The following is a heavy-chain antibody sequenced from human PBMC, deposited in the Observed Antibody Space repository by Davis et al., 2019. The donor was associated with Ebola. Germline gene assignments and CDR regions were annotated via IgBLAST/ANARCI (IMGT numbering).Heavy chain of an antibody. V-gene: IGHV3-23*01. J-gene: IGHJ4*02. CDR1: GFTFSSYA. CDR3: AKVWGNIVVVTATEYPDY. Sequence: PGGSLRLSCAASGFTFSSYAMSWVRQAPGKGLEWVSAISGSGGSTYYADSVKGRFTISRDNSKNTLYLQMNSLRAEDTAVYYCAKVWGNIVVVTATEYPDYWGQGTLVTVSS. CDR2: ISGSGGST. D-gene: IGHD2-21*02.